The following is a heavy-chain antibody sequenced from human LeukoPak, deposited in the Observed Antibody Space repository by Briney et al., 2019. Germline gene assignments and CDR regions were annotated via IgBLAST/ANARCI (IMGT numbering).Heavy chain of an antibody. CDR3: ARDERGYYNSSGFFGAIDY. V-gene: IGHV3-33*01. J-gene: IGHJ4*02. Sequence: PGKSLRLSCAAPGFTFNSYAMHWVRQAPGKGLEWVAFIWYDGSNKYYADSVRGRFTMSRDNSKNTLDLQMNSLRAEDTAVYYCARDERGYYNSSGFFGAIDYWGQGTLVTVSS. D-gene: IGHD3-22*01. CDR1: GFTFNSYA. CDR2: IWYDGSNK.